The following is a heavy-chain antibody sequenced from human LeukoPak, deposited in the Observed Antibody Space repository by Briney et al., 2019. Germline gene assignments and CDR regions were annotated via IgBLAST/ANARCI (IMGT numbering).Heavy chain of an antibody. CDR3: AGQTLYYYDI. CDR2: INHSGST. V-gene: IGHV4-34*01. CDR1: GGSFSGYY. J-gene: IGHJ4*02. D-gene: IGHD3-22*01. Sequence: SETLSLTCAVYGGSFSGYYWSWIRQPPGKGLEWIGEINHSGSTNYNPSLKSRVTISVDTSKNQFSLKLSSVTAADTAVYYCAGQTLYYYDIWGQGTLVTVSS.